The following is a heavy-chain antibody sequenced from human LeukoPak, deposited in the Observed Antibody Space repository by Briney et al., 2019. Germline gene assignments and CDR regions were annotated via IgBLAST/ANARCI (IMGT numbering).Heavy chain of an antibody. CDR3: ARDRVARDYFDY. J-gene: IGHJ4*02. CDR1: GFTFSSYA. D-gene: IGHD2-15*01. V-gene: IGHV3-30-3*01. Sequence: GGSLRLSCTASGFTFSSYAMHWVRQAPGEGLEWVAVISYDGSNKYYADSVKGRFTISRDNSKNTLYLQMNSLRAEDTAVYYCARDRVARDYFDYWGQGTLVTVSS. CDR2: ISYDGSNK.